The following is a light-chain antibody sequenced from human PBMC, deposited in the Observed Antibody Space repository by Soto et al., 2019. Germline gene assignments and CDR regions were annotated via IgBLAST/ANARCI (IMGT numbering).Light chain of an antibody. V-gene: IGLV1-44*01. CDR1: SSNTGSNT. J-gene: IGLJ2*01. CDR2: GNN. Sequence: QSVLTQPPSTSGTPGQRVTISCSRGSSNTGSNTINWYQQLPETAPKLLIYGNNQRPSGVPDRISGSESGTSASLAISGLQSEDEADYYCATWDDSLNGPVFGGGTKLTVL. CDR3: ATWDDSLNGPV.